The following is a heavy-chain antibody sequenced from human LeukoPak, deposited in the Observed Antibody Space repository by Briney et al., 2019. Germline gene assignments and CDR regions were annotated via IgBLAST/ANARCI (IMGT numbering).Heavy chain of an antibody. V-gene: IGHV3-9*01. Sequence: GGSLRLSCAASGFTFDDYAMHWVRQAPGKGLEWVSGISWNSGSIGYADSVKGRFTISRDNAKNSLYLQMNSLRAEDTALYYCAKGRGYHFDYWAREPWSPSPQ. CDR2: ISWNSGSI. CDR1: GFTFDDYA. J-gene: IGHJ4*02. D-gene: IGHD3-22*01. CDR3: AKGRGYHFDY.